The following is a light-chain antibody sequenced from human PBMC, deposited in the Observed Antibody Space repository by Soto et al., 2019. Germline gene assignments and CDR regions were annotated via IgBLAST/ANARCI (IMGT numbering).Light chain of an antibody. V-gene: IGKV3-15*01. CDR3: QQYNNWPRGT. J-gene: IGKJ1*01. Sequence: EIVMTQSPATLSVSPGERATLSCRASQSVSSNLAWYQQKPGQAPRLLIYGASTRATGIPARFSGCGSGTEFTLTISSLQSEDFAVYYCQQYNNWPRGTFGQGTKVEIK. CDR1: QSVSSN. CDR2: GAS.